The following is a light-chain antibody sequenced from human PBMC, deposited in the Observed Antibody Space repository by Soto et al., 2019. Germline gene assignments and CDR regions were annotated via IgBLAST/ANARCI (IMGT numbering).Light chain of an antibody. Sequence: DIHMTQSPSSLSASEGDRVTITCRASQSISNYLNWYQQKPGQAPKLLIYAASSLQSGVPSRFTGRGSGTDFTHSISDLQPGDFATYSCQQSHTTPYTYGQGTRLEIK. CDR1: QSISNY. CDR2: AAS. CDR3: QQSHTTPYT. J-gene: IGKJ2*01. V-gene: IGKV1-39*01.